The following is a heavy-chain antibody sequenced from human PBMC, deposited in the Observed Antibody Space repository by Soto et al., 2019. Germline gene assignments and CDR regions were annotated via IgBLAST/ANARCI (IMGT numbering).Heavy chain of an antibody. CDR3: ARGVTNCSSSSCYFDF. D-gene: IGHD2-2*01. J-gene: IGHJ4*02. CDR2: ISGDGRTT. V-gene: IGHV3-74*01. Sequence: GGSLRLSCATSGFTFSSHWMNWVRQAPGKGLVWVSRISGDGRTTSHADSVKGRFTISRDNPMNTLYLQMNSLRAEDTAVYYCARGVTNCSSSSCYFDFWGQGILVTVSS. CDR1: GFTFSSHW.